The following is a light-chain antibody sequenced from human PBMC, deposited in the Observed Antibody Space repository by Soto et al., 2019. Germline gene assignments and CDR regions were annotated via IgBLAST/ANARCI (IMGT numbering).Light chain of an antibody. CDR2: DAS. V-gene: IGKV1-5*01. CDR3: QQYNSYSATWT. J-gene: IGKJ1*01. CDR1: QGISSW. Sequence: DIQMTQSPSSVSASVGDRVTISFRASQGISSWLAWYQQKPGKAPKLLIYDASSLESGVPSRFSGSGSGTEFTLTISSLQPDDFATYYCQQYNSYSATWTFSQGTKVDIK.